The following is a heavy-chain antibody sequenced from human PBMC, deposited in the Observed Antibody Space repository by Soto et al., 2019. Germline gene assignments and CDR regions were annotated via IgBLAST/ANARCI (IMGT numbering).Heavy chain of an antibody. CDR3: ARAPTIGLATLDY. D-gene: IGHD6-6*01. CDR1: GGTFSSYA. J-gene: IGHJ4*02. V-gene: IGHV1-69*05. Sequence: SVKVSCKASGGTFSSYAISWVRQAPGQGLEWMGGIIPIFGTANYAQKFQGRVTITRDTSASTAYMELSSLRSEDTAVYYCARAPTIGLATLDYWGQGTLVTVS. CDR2: IIPIFGTA.